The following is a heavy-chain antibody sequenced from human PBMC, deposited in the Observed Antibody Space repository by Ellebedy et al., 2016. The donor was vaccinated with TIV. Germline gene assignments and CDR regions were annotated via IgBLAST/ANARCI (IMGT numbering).Heavy chain of an antibody. Sequence: GGSLRLXXAASGFTFSSYSMNWVRQAPGKGLEWVSSISSSSSYIYYADSVKGRFTISRDNAKNSLYLQMNSLRAEDTAVYYCASLPRGYSYGSDFDYWGQGTLVTVSS. CDR3: ASLPRGYSYGSDFDY. CDR2: ISSSSSYI. CDR1: GFTFSSYS. D-gene: IGHD5-18*01. V-gene: IGHV3-21*01. J-gene: IGHJ4*02.